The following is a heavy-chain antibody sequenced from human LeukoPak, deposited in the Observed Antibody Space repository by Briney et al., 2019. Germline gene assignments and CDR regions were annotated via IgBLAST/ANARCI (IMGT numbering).Heavy chain of an antibody. V-gene: IGHV1-69*04. D-gene: IGHD3-16*01. Sequence: PTASVKVSCKASGGTFSSYAISWVRQAPGQGLEWMGRIIPILGIANYAQKFQGRVTITADKSTSTAYMELSSLRSEDTAVYYCASTYDYGYYGMDVWGQGTTVTVSS. CDR2: IIPILGIA. CDR3: ASTYDYGYYGMDV. J-gene: IGHJ6*02. CDR1: GGTFSSYA.